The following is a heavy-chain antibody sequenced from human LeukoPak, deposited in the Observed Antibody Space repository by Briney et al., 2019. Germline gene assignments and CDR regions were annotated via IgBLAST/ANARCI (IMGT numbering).Heavy chain of an antibody. CDR1: GGSFSGYY. J-gene: IGHJ4*02. Sequence: SETLSLTCAVYGGSFSGYYWSWVRQPPGKGLEWIGEINHSGSTNYNPSLKSRVTISVDTSKNQFSLKLSSVTAADTAVYYCARGLEDYVWGSYRLWGRGTLVTVSS. CDR2: INHSGST. D-gene: IGHD3-16*02. CDR3: ARGLEDYVWGSYRL. V-gene: IGHV4-34*01.